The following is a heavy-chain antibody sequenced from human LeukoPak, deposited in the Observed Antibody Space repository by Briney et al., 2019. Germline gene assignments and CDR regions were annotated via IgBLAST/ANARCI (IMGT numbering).Heavy chain of an antibody. CDR2: ISPSGGEI. CDR1: GFTFWPFA. D-gene: IGHD2-8*02. J-gene: IGHJ4*02. V-gene: IGHV3-23*01. CDR3: ATYRQVLLPFES. Sequence: GGSPRLSCAASGFTFWPFAMDRGRPPPGKGPGWVSSISPSGGEIHYADSVRGRFTISRDNSKSTLSLQMNSLRAEDTAIYYCATYRQVLLPFESWGQGTLVTVSS.